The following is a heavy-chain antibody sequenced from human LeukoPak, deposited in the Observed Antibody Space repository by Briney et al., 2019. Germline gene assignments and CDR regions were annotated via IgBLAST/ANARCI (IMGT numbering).Heavy chain of an antibody. CDR3: ARDYDFWSGYYSPTRGYFGY. CDR1: GFTFSGSG. CDR2: IRYDGSNK. J-gene: IGHJ4*02. V-gene: IGHV3-30*02. Sequence: GGSLRLSCAASGFTFSGSGMHWVRQAPGKGLEWVTFIRYDGSNKYYTDSGKGRFTISRDNSKNTLYLQMDSLRAEDTAVYYCARDYDFWSGYYSPTRGYFGYWGQGTLVTASS. D-gene: IGHD3-3*01.